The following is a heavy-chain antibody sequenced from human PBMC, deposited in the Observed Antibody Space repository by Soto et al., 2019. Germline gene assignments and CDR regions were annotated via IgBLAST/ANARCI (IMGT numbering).Heavy chain of an antibody. Sequence: QVQLVESGGGVVQPGRSLRLSCAASGFTFSNYGMHWVRQAPGKGLEWVAVISYDASDTYYADSVKGRFTISRDNSKNTLFLQMNSLRTDDTALYYCAKDPGYSNSWPFDYWGQGTLVTVSS. D-gene: IGHD6-13*01. V-gene: IGHV3-30*18. CDR2: ISYDASDT. CDR1: GFTFSNYG. CDR3: AKDPGYSNSWPFDY. J-gene: IGHJ4*02.